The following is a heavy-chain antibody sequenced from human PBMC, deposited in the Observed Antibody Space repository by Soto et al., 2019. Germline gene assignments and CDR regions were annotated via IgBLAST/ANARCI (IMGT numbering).Heavy chain of an antibody. D-gene: IGHD3-9*01. CDR3: SRAGDILTGYHLDY. Sequence: PGGSLRLSCAASGFTFSEYWMQWVRQAPGKGLVWVSRTNRDGSSTRYADSVKGRFTMSRDNAKNTVYLQMNDLRAEDTALYYFSRAGDILTGYHLDYSGQGTLLTVSP. CDR2: TNRDGSST. V-gene: IGHV3-74*01. CDR1: GFTFSEYW. J-gene: IGHJ4*02.